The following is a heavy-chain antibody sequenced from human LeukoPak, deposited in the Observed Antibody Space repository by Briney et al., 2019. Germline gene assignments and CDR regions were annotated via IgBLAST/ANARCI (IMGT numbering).Heavy chain of an antibody. CDR2: INPNSGGT. J-gene: IGHJ4*02. CDR3: AREGALVGATHFDY. Sequence: ASVKVSCKASGYTFTGYYMNWVRQAPGQGLEWMGWINPNSGGTNYAQKFQGRVTMTRDTSISTAYMELSRLRSDDTAVYYCAREGALVGATHFDYWGQGTLVTVSS. CDR1: GYTFTGYY. V-gene: IGHV1-2*02. D-gene: IGHD1-26*01.